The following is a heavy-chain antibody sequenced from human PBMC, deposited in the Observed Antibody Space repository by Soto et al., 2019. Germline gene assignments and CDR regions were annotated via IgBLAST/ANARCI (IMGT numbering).Heavy chain of an antibody. D-gene: IGHD1-7*01. J-gene: IGHJ4*02. CDR2: TLFDGTEQ. Sequence: QVQLVESGGDVVQPGRSRRLSCAASGFSFRSYAMHWVRQAPGKGLEWVAVTLFDGTEQYYADSLQGRFTISRDNSENTLFLQLNSVTPEDTAVYFCARDSGRATGTSRHTFDFWGQGTLVTVSA. CDR3: ARDSGRATGTSRHTFDF. V-gene: IGHV3-30-3*01. CDR1: GFSFRSYA.